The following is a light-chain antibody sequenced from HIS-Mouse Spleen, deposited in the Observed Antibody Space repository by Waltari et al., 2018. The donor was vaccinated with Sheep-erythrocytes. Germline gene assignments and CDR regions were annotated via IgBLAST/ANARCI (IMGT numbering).Light chain of an antibody. CDR3: CSYAGSSTFHVV. CDR2: EGS. CDR1: SSDVGSYNL. V-gene: IGLV2-23*03. Sequence: QSALTQPASVSGSPGQSITISCTGTSSDVGSYNLVSWYQQHPGKAPKLMIYEGSKRPSGFSNRVSGSKSGNTASLTISGLQAEDEADYYCCSYAGSSTFHVVFGGGTKLTVL. J-gene: IGLJ2*01.